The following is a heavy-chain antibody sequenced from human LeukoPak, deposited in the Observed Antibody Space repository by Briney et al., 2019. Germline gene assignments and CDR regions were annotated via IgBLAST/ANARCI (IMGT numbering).Heavy chain of an antibody. Sequence: SETLSLTCAVYGGSFSGYYWTLIRQSPGKGLEWIGEINHSGSTSYNPSLKSRVTISVDTSKNQFSLRLASVTAADTAVHYCARRLDVWGQGTTVTVSS. V-gene: IGHV4-34*01. CDR1: GGSFSGYY. J-gene: IGHJ6*02. CDR2: INHSGST. CDR3: ARRLDV.